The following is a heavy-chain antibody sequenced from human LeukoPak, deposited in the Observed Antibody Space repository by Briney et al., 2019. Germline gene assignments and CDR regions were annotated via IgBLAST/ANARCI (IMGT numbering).Heavy chain of an antibody. V-gene: IGHV1-46*01. CDR3: ARDESTSILWW. CDR1: GYTFTGYY. CDR2: INPSGGST. J-gene: IGHJ1*01. Sequence: ASVKVSCKASGYTFTGYYMHWVRQASGQGLEWMGIINPSGGSTSYAQKFQGRVTMTRDTSTSTVYMELSSLRSEDTAVYYCARDESTSILWWWGQGTLVTVSS. D-gene: IGHD2-21*01.